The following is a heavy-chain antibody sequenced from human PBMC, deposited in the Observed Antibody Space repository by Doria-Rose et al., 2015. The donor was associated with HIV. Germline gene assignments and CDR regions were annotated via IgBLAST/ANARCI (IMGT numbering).Heavy chain of an antibody. CDR2: IFSDDER. CDR3: ARIKSSRWYHKYYFDF. V-gene: IGHV2-26*01. J-gene: IGHJ4*02. CDR1: GVSLSGPGMG. Sequence: QVTLKESGPVLVKPTETLTLTCTVSGVSLSGPGMGVSWIRQPPGKALEWLANIFSDDERSYKTSLKSRLTISRGTSKRQAVLTMTDMYPVDTATYYCARIKSSRWYHKYYFDFWGQGTLVIVSA. D-gene: IGHD6-13*01.